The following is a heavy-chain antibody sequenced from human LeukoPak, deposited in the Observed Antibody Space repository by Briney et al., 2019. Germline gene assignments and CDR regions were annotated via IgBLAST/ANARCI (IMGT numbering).Heavy chain of an antibody. CDR3: ARVRCSGGNCYRRDAFDI. V-gene: IGHV4-59*01. CDR2: IYYSGST. D-gene: IGHD2-15*01. Sequence: PSETLSLTCTVSGGSISTYYWSWIRQPPGKGLEWIGYIYYSGSTNYNPSLESRVTISVDTSKNQFSLKLSSVTAADTAVYYCARVRCSGGNCYRRDAFDIWGQGTMVTVSS. J-gene: IGHJ3*02. CDR1: GGSISTYY.